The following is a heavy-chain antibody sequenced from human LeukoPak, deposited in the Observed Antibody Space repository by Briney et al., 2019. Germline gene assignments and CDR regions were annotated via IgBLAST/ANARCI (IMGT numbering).Heavy chain of an antibody. CDR3: ATGPIYGDYSDEFDI. CDR2: IYAGDST. Sequence: PGGSLRLSCAASGFTVSSNYMSWVRQAPGKGLEWVSVIYAGDSTYYADSVRGRFIISRDNSKNTLYLQMNSLRAEDTAVYYCATGPIYGDYSDEFDIWGQGTVVTVSS. D-gene: IGHD4-17*01. V-gene: IGHV3-53*01. CDR1: GFTVSSNY. J-gene: IGHJ3*02.